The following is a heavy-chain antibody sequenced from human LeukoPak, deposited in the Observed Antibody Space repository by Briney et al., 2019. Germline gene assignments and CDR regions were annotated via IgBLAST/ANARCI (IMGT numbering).Heavy chain of an antibody. CDR3: TTERPYFDN. J-gene: IGHJ4*02. Sequence: GGSLRLSCAASGFTFSDAWMSWVRQAPGKGLEWAGRVKSKTHGGTTAYAAPVKGRFTISRDDSKTTVYLQMNSLKSEDAALYYCTTERPYFDNWGQGTLVTVSS. CDR1: GFTFSDAW. CDR2: VKSKTHGGTT. V-gene: IGHV3-15*01.